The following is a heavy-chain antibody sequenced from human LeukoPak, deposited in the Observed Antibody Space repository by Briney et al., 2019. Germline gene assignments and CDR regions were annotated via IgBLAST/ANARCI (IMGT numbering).Heavy chain of an antibody. Sequence: ASVKVSCKASGYTFTGYYMHWARQAPGQGLERMGWINPNSGDRNSAQKFQGRVTMTRDTSISTVYMELSRLGPDDTAVYYCAREGWDQRDTAAFDHWGQGTLVTVSS. CDR1: GYTFTGYY. D-gene: IGHD6-19*01. V-gene: IGHV1-2*02. CDR3: AREGWDQRDTAAFDH. CDR2: INPNSGDR. J-gene: IGHJ4*02.